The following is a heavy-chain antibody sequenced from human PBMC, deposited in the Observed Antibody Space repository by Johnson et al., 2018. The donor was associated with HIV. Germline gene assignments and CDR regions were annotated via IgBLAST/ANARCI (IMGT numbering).Heavy chain of an antibody. CDR2: IGTAGDT. J-gene: IGHJ3*02. CDR1: GFTFSSYD. Sequence: DVQVVESGGGLVQPGGSLRLSCAASGFTFSSYDMHWVRQATGKGLEWVSAIGTAGDTYYPGSVKGRFTISRENAKNSLYLQMNSLRAGDTAVDYCARGNRQDYYDSSGDAFDIWGQGTMVTVSS. CDR3: ARGNRQDYYDSSGDAFDI. D-gene: IGHD3-22*01. V-gene: IGHV3-13*01.